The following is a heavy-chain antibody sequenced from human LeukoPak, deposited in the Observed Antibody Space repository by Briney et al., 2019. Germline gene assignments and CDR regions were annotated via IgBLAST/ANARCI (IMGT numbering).Heavy chain of an antibody. CDR2: ISSSSSYI. CDR1: GFTFSSYS. J-gene: IGHJ4*02. CDR3: ARHPQLDSSGYYYSVPYYFDY. D-gene: IGHD3-22*01. Sequence: GGSLRLSCAASGFTFSSYSMNWVRQAPGKGLEWVSSISSSSSYIYYADSVKGRFTISRDNAKNSLYLQMNSLRAEDTAVYYCARHPQLDSSGYYYSVPYYFDYWGQGTLVTVSS. V-gene: IGHV3-21*04.